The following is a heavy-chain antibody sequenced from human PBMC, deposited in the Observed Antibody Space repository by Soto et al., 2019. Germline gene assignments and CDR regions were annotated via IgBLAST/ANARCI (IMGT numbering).Heavy chain of an antibody. V-gene: IGHV4-30-4*01. CDR1: GGSISSGDYY. J-gene: IGHJ4*02. Sequence: SETLSLPCTVSGGSISSGDYYWSWIRQTPGKGLEWIGYIYYSGSTYYNPSLKSRVTISVDTSKNQFSLKLSSVTAADTAVYYCASGSSSWLYYFDYWGQGTLVTVSS. CDR2: IYYSGST. D-gene: IGHD6-13*01. CDR3: ASGSSSWLYYFDY.